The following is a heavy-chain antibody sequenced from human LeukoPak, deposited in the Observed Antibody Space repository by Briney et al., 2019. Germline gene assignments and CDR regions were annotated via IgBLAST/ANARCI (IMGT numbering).Heavy chain of an antibody. CDR1: GFTFSNYA. CDR2: ISNGGGST. J-gene: IGHJ4*02. V-gene: IGHV3-23*01. Sequence: GGSLRLSCAASGFTFSNYAMSWVRQASGKGLEWVSTISNGGGSTYYADSVRGRFTISRDNSKNTLFLQMNSLRAEDTAVYYCAKRHSSDWFYFEYWGQGTLVTVSS. CDR3: AKRHSSDWFYFEY. D-gene: IGHD6-19*01.